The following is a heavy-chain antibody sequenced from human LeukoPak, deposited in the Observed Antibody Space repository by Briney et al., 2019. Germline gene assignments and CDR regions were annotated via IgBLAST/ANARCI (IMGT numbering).Heavy chain of an antibody. CDR1: GFTFSSYW. CDR2: INSDGSST. Sequence: GGSLRLSCAASGFTFSSYWMHWVRQAPGKGLVWVSRINSDGSSTSYADSVKGRFTISRDNAKNTLYLQMNSLRAEDTAVYYCARGLRAGYCSSTSCYIHYGMDVWGQGTTVTVSS. J-gene: IGHJ6*02. V-gene: IGHV3-74*01. CDR3: ARGLRAGYCSSTSCYIHYGMDV. D-gene: IGHD2-2*02.